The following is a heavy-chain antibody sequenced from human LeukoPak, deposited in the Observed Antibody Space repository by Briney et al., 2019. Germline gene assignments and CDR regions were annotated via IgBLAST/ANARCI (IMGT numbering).Heavy chain of an antibody. J-gene: IGHJ5*02. D-gene: IGHD2-2*01. V-gene: IGHV1-18*01. CDR3: ARERGYCSSTSCYPWFDP. Sequence: ASVTVSCTASGYIFTSYGISWVRQAPGQGLEWMGWISAYNGNTNYAQKLQGRVTMTTDTSTSTAYMELRSLRSDDTAVYYCARERGYCSSTSCYPWFDPWGQGTLVTVSS. CDR2: ISAYNGNT. CDR1: GYIFTSYG.